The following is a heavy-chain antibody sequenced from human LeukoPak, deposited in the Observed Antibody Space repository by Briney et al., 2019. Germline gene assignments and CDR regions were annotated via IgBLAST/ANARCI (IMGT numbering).Heavy chain of an antibody. CDR1: GGSISSSNW. V-gene: IGHV4-4*02. D-gene: IGHD3-22*01. CDR2: IYHSGSTS. J-gene: IGHJ2*01. CDR3: ARHPFQYYYDSSGYYHPDWYFDL. Sequence: SETLSLTGAGSGGSISSSNWWSWVRQPPGKGLEWIGEIYHSGSTSNHNPSLKSRVTISVDTSKNQFSLKLSSVTAADTAVYYCARHPFQYYYDSSGYYHPDWYFDLWGRGTLVTVSS.